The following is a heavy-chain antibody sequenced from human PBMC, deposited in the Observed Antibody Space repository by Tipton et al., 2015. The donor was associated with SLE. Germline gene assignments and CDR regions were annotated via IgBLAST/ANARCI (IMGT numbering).Heavy chain of an antibody. D-gene: IGHD5-24*01. CDR2: IYSSGST. CDR3: ARDFRADGNWFDP. Sequence: GLVKPSQTLSLTCTVSGVSTTSGTYYWSWIRQPAGKGLEWIGRIYSSGSTNYNPSLKSRVTLSVDTSKNQFSLKLTSVTAADTAVYYCARDFRADGNWFDPWGQGTLVTVSS. J-gene: IGHJ5*02. V-gene: IGHV4-61*02. CDR1: GVSTTSGTYY.